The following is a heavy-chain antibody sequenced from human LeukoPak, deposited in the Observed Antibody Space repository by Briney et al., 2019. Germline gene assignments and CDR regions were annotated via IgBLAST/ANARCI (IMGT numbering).Heavy chain of an antibody. V-gene: IGHV4-30-2*01. CDR3: ARKLPFDSLYAFDI. CDR2: IYHSGST. CDR1: GGSISSGGYP. J-gene: IGHJ3*02. Sequence: SETLSLTCAVSGGSISSGGYPWSWIRQPPGKGLEWIGYIYHSGSTYYNPSLKSRVTISVDRSKNQFSLKLSSVTAADTAVYYCARKLPFDSLYAFDIWGQGTMVTVSS. D-gene: IGHD4-23*01.